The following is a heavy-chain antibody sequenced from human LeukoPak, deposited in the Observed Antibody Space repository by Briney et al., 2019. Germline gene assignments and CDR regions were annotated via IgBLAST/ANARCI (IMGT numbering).Heavy chain of an antibody. Sequence: GGSLRLSCAASGFTFSSSAMTWVRQAPGKGLEWVSGIGGGGTGTHYADSVKGRFTVSRDNSRNTLYLQMNSLRAEDTAVYYCARVGVGTMVRGVIIYYYYYGMDVWGQGTTVTVSS. CDR1: GFTFSSSA. CDR3: ARVGVGTMVRGVIIYYYYYGMDV. D-gene: IGHD3-10*01. V-gene: IGHV3-23*01. CDR2: IGGGGTGT. J-gene: IGHJ6*02.